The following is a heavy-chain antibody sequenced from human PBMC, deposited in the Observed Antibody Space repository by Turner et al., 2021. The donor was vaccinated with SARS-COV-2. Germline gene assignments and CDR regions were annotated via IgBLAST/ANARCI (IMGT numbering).Heavy chain of an antibody. CDR2: NRSKTDGETK. Sequence: EVQLVASVGGLVKPGGSLRLSCAASGFTISKAGMSWVRSDPGKGLGWVGRNRSKTDGETKDCATPVNGRFTISRDDTKDTMYLQKNSLKTDDTAVYDCTTGFPAYGYYVDYYYYCMDVWGQGTTVTVSS. J-gene: IGHJ6*02. D-gene: IGHD3-22*01. CDR3: TTGFPAYGYYVDYYYYCMDV. V-gene: IGHV3-15*01. CDR1: GFTISKAG.